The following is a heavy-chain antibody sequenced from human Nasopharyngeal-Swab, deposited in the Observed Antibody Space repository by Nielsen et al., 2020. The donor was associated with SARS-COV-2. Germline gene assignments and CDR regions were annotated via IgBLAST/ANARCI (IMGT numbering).Heavy chain of an antibody. CDR3: AKVKSGTSYDAFDI. Sequence: LSLTCAASGLTFTNSWMSWVRQAPGKGLEWVANIKQDGSDKYYVDSVKGRFTISRDSSKNTLYLQMNSLRAEDTALYYCAKVKSGTSYDAFDIWGQGTMVTVSS. D-gene: IGHD1-26*01. CDR2: IKQDGSDK. CDR1: GLTFTNSW. V-gene: IGHV3-7*03. J-gene: IGHJ3*02.